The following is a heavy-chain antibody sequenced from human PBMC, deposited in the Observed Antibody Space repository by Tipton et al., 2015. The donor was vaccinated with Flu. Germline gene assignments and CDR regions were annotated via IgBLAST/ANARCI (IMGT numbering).Heavy chain of an antibody. D-gene: IGHD3-10*02. Sequence: TLSLTCSVSGGSINNYYLSWVRQPPGKGLEWIGSVYNSGNSYYNPSLKSRVAMSVHTSKNHLSLKLSSVTAADTAVYYCARLSYYDVDLKIFYVEDWGQGTLVTVSS. V-gene: IGHV4-59*04. CDR2: VYNSGNS. J-gene: IGHJ4*02. CDR1: GGSINNYY. CDR3: ARLSYYDVDLKIFYVED.